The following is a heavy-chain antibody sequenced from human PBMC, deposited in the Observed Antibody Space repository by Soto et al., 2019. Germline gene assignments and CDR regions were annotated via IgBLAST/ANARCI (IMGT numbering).Heavy chain of an antibody. CDR1: GFTLSGYA. V-gene: IGHV3-64*01. Sequence: QPGGSLRLSCAASGFTLSGYAMDWVRQAPGKGLEYVSGISSNGVGTYYANSVQGRFTISRDNSKNTVYLQMGSLRPEDVAVYYCARRARPDFYYMDVWGKGTTVTVSS. J-gene: IGHJ6*03. CDR3: ARRARPDFYYMDV. CDR2: ISSNGVGT. D-gene: IGHD6-6*01.